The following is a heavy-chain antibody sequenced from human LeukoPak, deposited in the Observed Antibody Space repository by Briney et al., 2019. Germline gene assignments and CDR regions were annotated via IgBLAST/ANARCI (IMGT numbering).Heavy chain of an antibody. V-gene: IGHV3-20*04. D-gene: IGHD5-24*01. CDR3: ARVSGRDGYTPDY. CDR2: INDIGNSP. Sequence: GGPLRLSCAASGFSFHDYGMNWVRQAPGKGLEWVSGINDIGNSPGYADSVKGRFTISRDNAKDSLYLQMNSLRAEDTAFYYCARVSGRDGYTPDYWGQGTLVTVSS. J-gene: IGHJ4*02. CDR1: GFSFHDYG.